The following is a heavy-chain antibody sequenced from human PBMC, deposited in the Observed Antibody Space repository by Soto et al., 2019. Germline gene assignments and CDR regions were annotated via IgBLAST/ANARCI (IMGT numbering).Heavy chain of an antibody. CDR2: ISSSSSYI. V-gene: IGHV3-21*01. CDR1: GFTFSSYS. CDR3: ARDPPPGSEHED. J-gene: IGHJ4*02. Sequence: GGSLRLSCAASGFTFSSYSMNWVRQAPGKGLEWVSSISSSSSYIYYADSVKGRFTISRDNAKNSLYLQMNSLRAEDTAVYYCARDPPPGSEHEDWGQGTLVTVSS.